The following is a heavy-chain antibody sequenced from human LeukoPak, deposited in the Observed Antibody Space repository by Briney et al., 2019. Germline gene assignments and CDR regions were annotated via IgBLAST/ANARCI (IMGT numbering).Heavy chain of an antibody. J-gene: IGHJ4*02. CDR1: GYTFTSYG. V-gene: IGHV1-18*01. CDR2: ISAYNGNT. CDR3: ARDLLFRPDGSYPLFGY. D-gene: IGHD3-10*01. Sequence: ASVKVSCKASGYTFTSYGISWVRQAPGQGLEWMGWISAYNGNTNYAQKFQGRVTMTRDTSTSTVYMELSSLRSEDTAVYYCARDLLFRPDGSYPLFGYWGQGTLVTVSS.